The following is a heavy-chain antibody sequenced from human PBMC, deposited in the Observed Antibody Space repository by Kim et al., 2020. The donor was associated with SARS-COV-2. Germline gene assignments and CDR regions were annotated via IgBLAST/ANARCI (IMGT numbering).Heavy chain of an antibody. CDR3: ARGKPYDSSGYYPYYYYGMDV. CDR2: INHSGST. Sequence: SETLSLTCAVYGGSFSGYYWSWIRQPPGKGLEWIGEINHSGSTNYNPSLKSRVTISVDTSKNQFSLKLSSVTAADTAVYYCARGKPYDSSGYYPYYYYGMDVWGQGTTVTVSS. V-gene: IGHV4-34*01. CDR1: GGSFSGYY. J-gene: IGHJ6*02. D-gene: IGHD3-22*01.